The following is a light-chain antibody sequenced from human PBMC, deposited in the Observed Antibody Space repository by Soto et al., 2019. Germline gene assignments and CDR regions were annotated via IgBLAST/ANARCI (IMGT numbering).Light chain of an antibody. CDR3: QQYASSPVYT. Sequence: EIVLTQSPGTLSLSPGERATLSCRASQSVSSSYLAWYQQKPGQAPRLLIYGASSRATGIPDRFSGSGSGIDFTLTISRLEPEDFAVYYCQQYASSPVYTFGQGNKLEIK. J-gene: IGKJ2*01. CDR1: QSVSSSY. V-gene: IGKV3-20*01. CDR2: GAS.